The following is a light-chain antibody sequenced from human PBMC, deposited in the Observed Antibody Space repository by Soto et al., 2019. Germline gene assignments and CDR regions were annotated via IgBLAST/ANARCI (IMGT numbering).Light chain of an antibody. Sequence: DIQMTQSPSSLSASVGERVTITCRARQDISNYLAWYQQKPGKVPKLLIYAASTLQSGVPSRFSGSGSGTDFTLTISILQPEDVATYYCQKYNSAPRTFGQGTKVEIK. CDR1: QDISNY. CDR3: QKYNSAPRT. V-gene: IGKV1-27*01. CDR2: AAS. J-gene: IGKJ1*01.